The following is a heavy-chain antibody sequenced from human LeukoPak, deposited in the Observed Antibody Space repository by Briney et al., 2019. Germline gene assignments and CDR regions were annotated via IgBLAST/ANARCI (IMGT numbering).Heavy chain of an antibody. CDR1: GGSIRSYY. CDR3: ARGSYGGNDY. D-gene: IGHD4-23*01. V-gene: IGHV4-59*01. CDR2: IYYSGST. Sequence: PSETLSLTCTVYGGSIRSYYWSWIRQPPGKGLEWIGYIYYSGSTNYNPSLKSRVTISVDTSKNQFSLKLSSVTAADTAVYYCARGSYGGNDYWGQGTLVTVSS. J-gene: IGHJ4*02.